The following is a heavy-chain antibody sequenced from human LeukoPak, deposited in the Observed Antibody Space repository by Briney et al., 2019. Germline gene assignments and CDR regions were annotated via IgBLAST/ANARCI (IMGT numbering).Heavy chain of an antibody. CDR1: GFIFSAYA. J-gene: IGHJ4*02. CDR2: IGTGGET. Sequence: PGGSLRLSCAASGFIFSAYAMSWVRQAPGQGLEWVSVIGTGGETHYADSVRGRFTISRNNFKNTLYLQMNSLRAEDTAVYYCAKRVTVTTKYFDSWGQGTLVTVPS. D-gene: IGHD4-17*01. CDR3: AKRVTVTTKYFDS. V-gene: IGHV3-23*01.